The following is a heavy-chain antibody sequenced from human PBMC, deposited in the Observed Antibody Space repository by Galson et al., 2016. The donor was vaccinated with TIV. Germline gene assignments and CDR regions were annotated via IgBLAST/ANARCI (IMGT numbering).Heavy chain of an antibody. CDR1: GGAFSDDY. V-gene: IGHV4-34*01. J-gene: IGHJ4*02. CDR3: ARPKMRIRAFTY. Sequence: SETLSLTCAAYGGAFSDDYWTWFRQPPGKGLEWIGEINRSGGTNYNPSLKSRVTLSLDRSKNQFSLKLRSGTAADTAVYYCARPKMRIRAFTYWGQGTPVTVSS. D-gene: IGHD3-10*01. CDR2: INRSGGT.